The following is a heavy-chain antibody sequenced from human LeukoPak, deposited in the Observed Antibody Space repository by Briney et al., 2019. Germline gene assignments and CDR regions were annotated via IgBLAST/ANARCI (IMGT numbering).Heavy chain of an antibody. Sequence: PSETLSLTCTVSGYSISSGYYWGWIRQPPGKGLEWIGSIYYSGSTYYNPSLKSRVTISVDTSKNQFSLKLSSVTAADTAVYYCARSYYDFWSGYHYAFDIWGQGTMVTVSS. V-gene: IGHV4-38-2*02. D-gene: IGHD3-3*01. CDR1: GYSISSGYY. CDR2: IYYSGST. J-gene: IGHJ3*02. CDR3: ARSYYDFWSGYHYAFDI.